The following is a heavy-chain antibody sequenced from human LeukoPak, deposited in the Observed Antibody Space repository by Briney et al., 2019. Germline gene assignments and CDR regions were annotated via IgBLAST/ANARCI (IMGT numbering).Heavy chain of an antibody. CDR2: INHSGST. Sequence: SETLSLTCTVSGVSISSYYWSWIRQPPGKGLEWIGEINHSGSTNYNPSLKSRVTISVDTSKNQFSLKLSSVTAADTAVYYCARIVVVPAAKRPDWFDPWGQGTLVTVSS. D-gene: IGHD2-2*01. CDR1: GVSISSYY. J-gene: IGHJ5*02. V-gene: IGHV4-34*01. CDR3: ARIVVVPAAKRPDWFDP.